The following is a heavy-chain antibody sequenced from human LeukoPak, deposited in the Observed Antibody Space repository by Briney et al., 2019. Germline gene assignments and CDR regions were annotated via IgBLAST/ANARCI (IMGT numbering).Heavy chain of an antibody. J-gene: IGHJ4*02. V-gene: IGHV3-30*02. CDR2: IRYDGSNK. CDR1: GFTFSSYG. Sequence: GGSLRLSCAASGFTFSSYGMHWVRQAPGKGLEWVAFIRYDGSNKYYTDSVKGRFTISRDNSKNTLYLQMNSLRAEDTAVYYCAKGIHYYDSSGYYYWGQGTLVTVSS. CDR3: AKGIHYYDSSGYYY. D-gene: IGHD3-22*01.